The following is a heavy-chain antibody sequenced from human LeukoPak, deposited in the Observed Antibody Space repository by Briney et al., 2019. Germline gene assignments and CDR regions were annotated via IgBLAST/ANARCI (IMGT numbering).Heavy chain of an antibody. J-gene: IGHJ4*02. CDR1: GFIFSSYW. Sequence: GGSLRLSCAASGFIFSSYWMSWVRQAPGKGLECVANIRQEGSEKNYVDSVKGRFTISRDNAKNSLYLQMSSLKAEDTAVYYWAREPTSMGADYWGQGTLVTVSS. D-gene: IGHD2-8*01. CDR3: AREPTSMGADY. V-gene: IGHV3-7*01. CDR2: IRQEGSEK.